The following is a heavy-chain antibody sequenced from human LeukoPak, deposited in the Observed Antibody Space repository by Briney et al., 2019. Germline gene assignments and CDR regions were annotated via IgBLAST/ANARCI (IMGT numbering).Heavy chain of an antibody. CDR1: GFTFSIYS. V-gene: IGHV3-21*01. Sequence: GGSLRLSCAASGFTFSIYSMNWVRQAPGKGLEWVSSISSSSSYIYYADSVKGRFTISRDNAKNSLYLQMNSLRAEDTAVYYCARAQWDHSGFAYYWGQGTLVTVYS. D-gene: IGHD3-10*01. CDR3: ARAQWDHSGFAYY. J-gene: IGHJ4*02. CDR2: ISSSSSYI.